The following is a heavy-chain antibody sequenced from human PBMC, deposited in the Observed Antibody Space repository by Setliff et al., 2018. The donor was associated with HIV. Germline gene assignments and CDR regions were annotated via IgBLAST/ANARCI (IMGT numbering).Heavy chain of an antibody. Sequence: RPGGSLRLSCEASGFSFDNHGMTWVRQGPGKGLEWVSLINWKGGDPAYADSVKGRFTISRDNAKNSVYLQMNSLRAEDTAFYYCARVRDSTGYTASDVWGQGTTVTVSS. D-gene: IGHD3-22*01. J-gene: IGHJ6*02. V-gene: IGHV3-20*04. CDR3: ARVRDSTGYTASDV. CDR2: INWKGGDP. CDR1: GFSFDNHG.